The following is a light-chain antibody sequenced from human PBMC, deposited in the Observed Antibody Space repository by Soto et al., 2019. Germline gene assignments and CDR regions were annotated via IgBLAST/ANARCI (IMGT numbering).Light chain of an antibody. CDR3: QQRTDWVT. J-gene: IGKJ4*01. CDR1: QSVSSY. CDR2: EAS. Sequence: EILLTQSPATLSLSPGERATLSCPASQSVSSYIAWYQQKPGQAPWLLNYEASNSATGKQTRFSCSESGAYFTLTISNLETEDFAVYYCQQRTDWVTFCGGTKVDI. V-gene: IGKV3-11*01.